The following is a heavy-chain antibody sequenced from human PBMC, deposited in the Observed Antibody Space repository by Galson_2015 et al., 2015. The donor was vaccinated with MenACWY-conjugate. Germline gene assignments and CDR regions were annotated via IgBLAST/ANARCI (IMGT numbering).Heavy chain of an antibody. CDR1: GGSLSDSY. CDR2: IHYSGST. J-gene: IGHJ5*02. V-gene: IGHV4-59*01. Sequence: TLSLTCSASGGSLSDSYWKWIRQPPGEGLEWIGHIHYSGSTNYNPSLKSRVLISIDTSKNQFSLRLSSVTAADTAVYYCARGWGWLPESWGQGTLVTVSS. CDR3: ARGWGWLPES. D-gene: IGHD2-15*01.